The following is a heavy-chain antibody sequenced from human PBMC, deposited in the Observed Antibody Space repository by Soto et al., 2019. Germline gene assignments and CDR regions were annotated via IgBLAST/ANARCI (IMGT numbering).Heavy chain of an antibody. CDR1: GGIFTRYD. J-gene: IGHJ4*02. CDR3: AINEGIDVSTFDY. CDR2: IIPIFGTA. D-gene: IGHD3-10*02. Sequence: QVQLVQSGAEVKTPGSSVNVSCKASGGIFTRYDIRWVRQAPGQGLEWMGAIIPIFGTANYAQKFQGRVTITADATTSTAYMELSSLRSEDTAMYYCAINEGIDVSTFDYWGQGTLVNVSS. V-gene: IGHV1-69*01.